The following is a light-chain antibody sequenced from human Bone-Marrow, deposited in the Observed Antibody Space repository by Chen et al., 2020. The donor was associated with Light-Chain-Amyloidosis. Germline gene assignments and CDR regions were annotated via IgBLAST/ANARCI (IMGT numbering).Light chain of an antibody. V-gene: IGLV3-21*02. CDR2: DDS. J-gene: IGLJ3*02. Sequence: SYVLTQPSSVSVAPGQTATIACGGNNIGSTSVHWYQQTPGQAPLLVVYDDSDRPSGIPERLSGSNSGNTATLTSGRVEAGDEADYYGQVWDRSSDRPVFGGGTKLTVL. CDR1: NIGSTS. CDR3: QVWDRSSDRPV.